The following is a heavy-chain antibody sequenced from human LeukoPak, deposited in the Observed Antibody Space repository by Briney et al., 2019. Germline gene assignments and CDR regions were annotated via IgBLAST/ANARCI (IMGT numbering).Heavy chain of an antibody. D-gene: IGHD2-15*01. CDR3: ARQGYCSGGSCYRVDY. CDR1: GGSISSSSYY. J-gene: IGHJ4*02. Sequence: SETLSLTCTVSGGSISSSSYYWGWIRQPPGKGLEWIGSIYYSGSTYYNPSLKSRVTISVDTSKNQFSLKLSSVTAADTAVYYCARQGYCSGGSCYRVDYWGQGTLVTVSS. V-gene: IGHV4-39*01. CDR2: IYYSGST.